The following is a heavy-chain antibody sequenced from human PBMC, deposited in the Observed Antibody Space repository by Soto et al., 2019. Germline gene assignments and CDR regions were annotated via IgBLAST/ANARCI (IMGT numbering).Heavy chain of an antibody. CDR3: AKDRKSRSGRYWDY. J-gene: IGHJ4*02. D-gene: IGHD6-19*01. CDR1: GFTFSNFA. Sequence: GGSLRLSCAASGFTFSNFAMSWVRQAPGKGLEWVSAISGSGTSTYDADSVKGRFSISRDNSKNTLYLQMNSLRAEDTAVYYCAKDRKSRSGRYWDYWGQGTLVTVSS. V-gene: IGHV3-23*01. CDR2: ISGSGTST.